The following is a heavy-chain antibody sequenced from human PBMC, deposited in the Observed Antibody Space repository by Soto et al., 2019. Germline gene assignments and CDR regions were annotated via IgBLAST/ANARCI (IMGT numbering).Heavy chain of an antibody. CDR2: VTHDGINK. V-gene: IGHV3-30*18. CDR3: AKGLSDGSGSYYAPDY. D-gene: IGHD3-10*01. CDR1: RFNFSTYG. Sequence: PGGSLRLSCAASRFNFSTYGMHWVRQAPGQGLEWVAIVTHDGINKYYADSVKGRFTISRDNSKNTLYLQMNSLRAEDTAVYYCAKGLSDGSGSYYAPDYWGQGTPVTVSS. J-gene: IGHJ4*02.